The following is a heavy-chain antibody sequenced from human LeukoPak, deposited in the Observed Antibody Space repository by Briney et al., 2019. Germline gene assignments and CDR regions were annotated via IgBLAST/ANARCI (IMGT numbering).Heavy chain of an antibody. CDR1: GGSISSSNYY. Sequence: SETLSLTCTVSGGSISSSNYYWGWIRQPPGKGLEWIGSIYYSGSTYYNPSLKSGVTISVDTSKSQFSLKLSSVTAADTAVYYCARQSSDILTGYYRGPYYYYGMDVWGQGTTVTVSS. V-gene: IGHV4-39*01. CDR2: IYYSGST. CDR3: ARQSSDILTGYYRGPYYYYGMDV. J-gene: IGHJ6*02. D-gene: IGHD3-9*01.